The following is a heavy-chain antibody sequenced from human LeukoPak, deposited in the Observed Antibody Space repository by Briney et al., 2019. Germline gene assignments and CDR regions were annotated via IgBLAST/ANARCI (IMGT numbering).Heavy chain of an antibody. V-gene: IGHV1-2*02. D-gene: IGHD3-22*01. CDR3: ARGAVPITMIVVVIPSGVDY. J-gene: IGHJ4*02. CDR2: INPNSGGT. Sequence: ASVKVSCKASGYTFTGYYMHWVRQAPGQGLEWMGWINPNSGGTNHAQKFQGRVTMTRDTSISTAYMELSRLRSDDTAVYYCARGAVPITMIVVVIPSGVDYWGQGTLVTVSS. CDR1: GYTFTGYY.